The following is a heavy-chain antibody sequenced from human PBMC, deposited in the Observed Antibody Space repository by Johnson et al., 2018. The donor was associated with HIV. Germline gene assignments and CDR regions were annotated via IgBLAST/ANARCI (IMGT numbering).Heavy chain of an antibody. D-gene: IGHD3-22*01. CDR2: ISYDGSNK. CDR3: ARLITMIVVAKDAFDI. J-gene: IGHJ3*02. Sequence: QVQLVESGGGVVQPGRSLRLSCAASGFTFSSYAMHWVHQAPGKGLEWVAVISYDGSNKYYADSVKGRFTISRDNSKNTLYLQMNSLRAEDTAVYYCARLITMIVVAKDAFDIWGQGTMVTVSS. CDR1: GFTFSSYA. V-gene: IGHV3-30-3*01.